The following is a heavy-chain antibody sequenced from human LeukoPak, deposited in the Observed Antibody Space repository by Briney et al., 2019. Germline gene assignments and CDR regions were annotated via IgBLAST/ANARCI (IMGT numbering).Heavy chain of an antibody. CDR2: IHSVGHT. CDR1: DDSISSFY. V-gene: IGHV4-59*08. CDR3: ARHITNSGSAFDL. J-gene: IGHJ2*01. D-gene: IGHD3-10*01. Sequence: LETLSLTCTVSDDSISSFYWGWIRQPPGKGLEWIGYIHSVGHTNYNPSLKSRVSMSIDTSKKQFSLQVTSVTATDTAEYYCARHITNSGSAFDLWGRGTLVTVSS.